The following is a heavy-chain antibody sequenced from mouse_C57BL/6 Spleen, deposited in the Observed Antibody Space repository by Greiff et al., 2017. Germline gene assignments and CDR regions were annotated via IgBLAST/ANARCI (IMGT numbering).Heavy chain of an antibody. D-gene: IGHD1-1*01. CDR1: GYTFTSYW. CDR3: EALITTVVKYFDV. Sequence: VQLQQPGAELVKPGASVKLSCKASGYTFTSYWMHWVKQRPGQGLEWIGMIHPNSGSTNYNEKFKSKATLTVDKSSSTAYMQLSSLTSEDSAVYYCEALITTVVKYFDVWGTGTTVTVSS. V-gene: IGHV1-64*01. J-gene: IGHJ1*03. CDR2: IHPNSGST.